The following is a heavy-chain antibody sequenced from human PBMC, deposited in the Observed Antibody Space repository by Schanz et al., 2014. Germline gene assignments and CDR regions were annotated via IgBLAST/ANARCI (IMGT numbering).Heavy chain of an antibody. Sequence: VQLVESGGGVVQPGRSLRLSCAVSGFTFSSYGMHWVRQAPGKGLEWVSYITSGSAKFYADSVKGRFTISRDNAKNSLYLQMNSLRAEDTALYYCAKDRQNRVNRVGYYYGMDVWGQGTTVTVSS. CDR2: ITSGSAK. J-gene: IGHJ6*02. V-gene: IGHV3-48*04. CDR3: AKDRQNRVNRVGYYYGMDV. D-gene: IGHD3-16*01. CDR1: GFTFSSYG.